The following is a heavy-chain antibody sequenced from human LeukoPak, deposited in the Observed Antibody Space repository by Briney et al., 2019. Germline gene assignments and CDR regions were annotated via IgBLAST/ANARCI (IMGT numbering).Heavy chain of an antibody. D-gene: IGHD6-13*01. CDR2: INHSGST. Sequence: PSETLSLTCAVYGGSFSGYYWSWIRQPPGKGLEWIGEINHSGSTNYNPSLKSRVTISVDTSKNQFSLKLSSVTAADTAVYYCARDFRIAAAGTTLDYYYYGMDVWGQGTTVTVSS. CDR1: GGSFSGYY. V-gene: IGHV4-34*01. CDR3: ARDFRIAAAGTTLDYYYYGMDV. J-gene: IGHJ6*02.